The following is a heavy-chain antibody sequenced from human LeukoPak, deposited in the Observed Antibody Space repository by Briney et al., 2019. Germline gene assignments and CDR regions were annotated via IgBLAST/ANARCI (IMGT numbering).Heavy chain of an antibody. CDR2: ISGSGSST. CDR1: GFTFSSYA. D-gene: IGHD3-3*01. CDR3: AKVPLWIGDHLQPPYF. V-gene: IGHV3-23*01. Sequence: GGSLRLSCAASGFTFSSYAMSWVRQAPGKGLEWVSAISGSGSSTYYADSVKGRFTISRDNSKTTIYLQMNSLRSEDTAVYYCAKVPLWIGDHLQPPYFWGQGTLVTVSS. J-gene: IGHJ4*02.